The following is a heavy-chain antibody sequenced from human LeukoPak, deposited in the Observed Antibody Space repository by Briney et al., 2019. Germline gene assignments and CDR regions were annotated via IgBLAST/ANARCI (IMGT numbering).Heavy chain of an antibody. V-gene: IGHV3-74*01. Sequence: GGSLRLSCEASGFTFTNYWMHWVRQAPGKELVWVSRIVGDGSATTYADSVKGRFTISRDNAKNTLYLQMSNLRAEDTAVYYCASGAPITASVVKGFDVWGKGTTVTVSS. CDR2: IVGDGSAT. CDR1: GFTFTNYW. D-gene: IGHD3-10*01. J-gene: IGHJ6*04. CDR3: ASGAPITASVVKGFDV.